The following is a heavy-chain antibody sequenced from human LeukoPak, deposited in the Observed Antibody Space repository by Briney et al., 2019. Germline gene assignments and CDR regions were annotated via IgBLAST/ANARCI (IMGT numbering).Heavy chain of an antibody. CDR3: ARGTMVRGVRYYYYYMDV. V-gene: IGHV4-34*01. CDR2: INHSGST. D-gene: IGHD3-10*01. Sequence: PGGSLRLSCAASGFTFSSYWMSWIRQPPGKGLEWIGEINHSGSTNYNPSLKSRVTISVDTSKNQFSLKLSSVTAADTAVYYCARGTMVRGVRYYYYYMDVWGKGTTVTISS. CDR1: GFTFSSYW. J-gene: IGHJ6*03.